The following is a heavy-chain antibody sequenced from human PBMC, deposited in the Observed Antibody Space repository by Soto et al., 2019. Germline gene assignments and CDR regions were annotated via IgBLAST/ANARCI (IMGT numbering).Heavy chain of an antibody. Sequence: SETLSLTCTVSGGSISSSSYYWGWIRQPPGKGLEWIGSIYYSGSTYYNPSLKSRVTISVDTSKNQFSLKLSSVTAADTAVYYCARGTRDPTTIWFGELLYFDYWGQGTLVTVSS. CDR2: IYYSGST. J-gene: IGHJ4*02. V-gene: IGHV4-39*07. CDR3: ARGTRDPTTIWFGELLYFDY. D-gene: IGHD3-10*01. CDR1: GGSISSSSYY.